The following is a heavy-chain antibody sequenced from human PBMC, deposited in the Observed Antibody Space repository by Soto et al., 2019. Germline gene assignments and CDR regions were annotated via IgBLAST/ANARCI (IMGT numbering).Heavy chain of an antibody. CDR3: ATLYDFWSGYYDYTPGGYYYGMDV. J-gene: IGHJ6*02. D-gene: IGHD3-3*01. V-gene: IGHV3-30-3*01. CDR2: ISYDGSNK. Sequence: PVGSLRLSCAASGFTFSSYAMHWVRQAPGKGLEWVAVISYDGSNKYYADSVKGRFTISRDNSKNTLYLQMNSLRAEDTAVYYCATLYDFWSGYYDYTPGGYYYGMDVWGQGTTVTVSS. CDR1: GFTFSSYA.